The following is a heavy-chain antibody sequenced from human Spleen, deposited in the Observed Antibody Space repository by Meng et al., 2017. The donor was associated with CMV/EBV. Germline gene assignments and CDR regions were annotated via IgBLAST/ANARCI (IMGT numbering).Heavy chain of an antibody. Sequence: ASVKVSCKASGYTFTGYYMNWVRQAPGQGLEWMGWVNANSGGTNYAQKFQGRVTMTRDTSINTAYVELTSLTSDDTALYYCARSHSPHSGSSYFDYWGQGPLVTVSS. CDR2: VNANSGGT. V-gene: IGHV1-2*02. J-gene: IGHJ4*02. CDR3: ARSHSPHSGSSYFDY. D-gene: IGHD6-13*01. CDR1: GYTFTGYY.